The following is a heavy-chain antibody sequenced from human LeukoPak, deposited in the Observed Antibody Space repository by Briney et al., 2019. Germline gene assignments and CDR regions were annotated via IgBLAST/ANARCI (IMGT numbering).Heavy chain of an antibody. CDR2: INPNSGDT. Sequence: GASVKVSCKASGYTFTGYYMNWVRQAPGQGLEWMGWINPNSGDTNSAQKFQGRVTMTRDTSISTAYMELSRLTSDDTAVYYCARAGPLYSGNYLGFWGQGTLVTVSS. CDR1: GYTFTGYY. CDR3: ARAGPLYSGNYLGF. D-gene: IGHD1-26*01. V-gene: IGHV1-2*02. J-gene: IGHJ4*02.